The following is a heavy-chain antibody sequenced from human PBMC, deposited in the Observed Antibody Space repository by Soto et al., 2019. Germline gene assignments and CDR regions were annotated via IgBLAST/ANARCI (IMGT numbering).Heavy chain of an antibody. CDR1: GGTFSTYA. D-gene: IGHD5-18*01. Sequence: QVQLVQSGAEVKKPESSVKVSCKAPGGTFSTYAISWVRQAPGQGLEWMGGIIPMFGTANYAQRFQDRGTITADESTNTVYMEVSRLRSEDTAVYFCASGIQLWLRRINSGYSGWGQGTLVTVSS. CDR2: IIPMFGTA. J-gene: IGHJ4*02. V-gene: IGHV1-69*12. CDR3: ASGIQLWLRRINSGYSG.